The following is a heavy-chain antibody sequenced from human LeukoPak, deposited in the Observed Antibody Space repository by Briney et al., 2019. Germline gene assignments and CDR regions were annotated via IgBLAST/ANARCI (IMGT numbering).Heavy chain of an antibody. D-gene: IGHD6-19*01. CDR3: AKCRVSSSGSADY. J-gene: IGHJ4*02. CDR2: INPSDGRT. V-gene: IGHV1-46*01. Sequence: ASVKVSCKASGYTFTSYYMHWVRQAPGQGLEWMGIINPSDGRTTYAQKFQGRVTMTRDTSTSTVYMELSSLRSEDTAVYYCAKCRVSSSGSADYWGQGTLVTVSS. CDR1: GYTFTSYY.